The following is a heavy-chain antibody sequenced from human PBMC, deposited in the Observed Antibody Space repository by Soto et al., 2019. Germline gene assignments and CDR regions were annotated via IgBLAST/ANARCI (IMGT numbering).Heavy chain of an antibody. Sequence: GGSLRLSCAASGFTFSSYGMHWVRQAPGKGLEWVAVISYDGSNKYYADSVKGRLTISRDNSKNTLYLQMNSLRAEDTAVYYCAKGGGYMNPSYNWFDPWGQGTLVTVSS. V-gene: IGHV3-30*18. J-gene: IGHJ5*02. CDR3: AKGGGYMNPSYNWFDP. D-gene: IGHD3-16*01. CDR1: GFTFSSYG. CDR2: ISYDGSNK.